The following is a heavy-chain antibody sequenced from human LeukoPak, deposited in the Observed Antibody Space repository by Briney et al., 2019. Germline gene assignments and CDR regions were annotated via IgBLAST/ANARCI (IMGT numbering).Heavy chain of an antibody. CDR2: IYHSGST. CDR3: ARGYHDYYDSSGPWYYYMDV. V-gene: IGHV4-38-2*02. J-gene: IGHJ6*03. D-gene: IGHD3-22*01. CDR1: GYSISSGYY. Sequence: SETLSLTCTVSGYSISSGYYWGWIRQPPGKGLEWIGSIYHSGSTYYNPSLKSRVTISVDTSKNQFSLKLSSVTAADTAVYYCARGYHDYYDSSGPWYYYMDVWGKGTTVTVSS.